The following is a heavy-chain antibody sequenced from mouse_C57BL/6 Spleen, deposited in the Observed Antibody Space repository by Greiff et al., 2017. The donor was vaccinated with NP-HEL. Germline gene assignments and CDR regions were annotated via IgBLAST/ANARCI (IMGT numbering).Heavy chain of an antibody. CDR2: IDPEDGET. D-gene: IGHD1-1*01. V-gene: IGHV14-2*01. J-gene: IGHJ4*01. CDR1: GFNIKDYY. Sequence: EVKLMESGAELVKPGASVKLSCTASGFNIKDYYMHWVKQRTEQGLEWIGRIDPEDGETKYVPKFQGKATITADTSSNTAYLQLSSLTSEDTAVYYCAREPYYYGSSYAMDYWGQGTSVTVSS. CDR3: AREPYYYGSSYAMDY.